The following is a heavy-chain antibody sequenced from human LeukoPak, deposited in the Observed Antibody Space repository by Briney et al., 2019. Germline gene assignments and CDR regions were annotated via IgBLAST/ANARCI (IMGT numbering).Heavy chain of an antibody. CDR1: GGSFTGSY. V-gene: IGHV4-34*01. CDR3: ATGFRPYYYGSGSYFY. J-gene: IGHJ4*02. CDR2: INHSGST. D-gene: IGHD3-10*01. Sequence: SETLSLTCAVYGGSFTGSYWSWIRQPPGKGLEWIGEINHSGSTNYNPSLKRRVTISVDTSKNQFSLKLSSVTAADTAVYYCATGFRPYYYGSGSYFYWGQGTLVTVSS.